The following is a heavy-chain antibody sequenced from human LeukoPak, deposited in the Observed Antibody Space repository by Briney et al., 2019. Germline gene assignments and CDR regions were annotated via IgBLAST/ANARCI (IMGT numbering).Heavy chain of an antibody. Sequence: SETLSLTCSVSGGSISSGGYYWNWIRQPAGKGLEWIGRIYTTGTTDYNPSLKSRVTIFQDTSKNQFSLKLTSVTAADTAVYYXARGFVWXDYYCHFDQWGQGTLVSVSS. CDR2: IYTTGTT. J-gene: IGHJ4*01. D-gene: IGHD3-3*01. V-gene: IGHV4-61*02. CDR3: ARGFVWXDYYCHFDQ. CDR1: GGSISSGGYY.